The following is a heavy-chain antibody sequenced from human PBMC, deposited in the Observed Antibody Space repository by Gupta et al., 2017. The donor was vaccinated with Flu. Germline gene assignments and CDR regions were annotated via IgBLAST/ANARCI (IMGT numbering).Heavy chain of an antibody. J-gene: IGHJ3*02. CDR3: TTDLSGGYAFDI. D-gene: IGHD1-26*01. Sequence: EVQLVESGAGLVKLGGSLRLSCAASGFTCINAYMSWVRQAPGKGLDWVGRIKSLDDGGTTDYAAPVKGRFTISRDDSRNTLYLQMHSLRPEDTAVYYCTTDLSGGYAFDIWGQGTGVTVSS. V-gene: IGHV3-15*01. CDR1: GFTCINAY. CDR2: IKSLDDGGTT.